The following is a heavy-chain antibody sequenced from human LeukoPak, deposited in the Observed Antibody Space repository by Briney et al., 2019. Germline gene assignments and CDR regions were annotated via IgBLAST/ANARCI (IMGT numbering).Heavy chain of an antibody. D-gene: IGHD1-20*01. CDR3: ARDQSRKLTGEFDY. CDR2: ISAYNGNT. V-gene: IGHV1-18*01. Sequence: ASVKVSCKASGYTFTSYGISWVRQAPGQGLEWMGWISAYNGNTNYAQKLQGRVTITTDTSTSTAYMELRSLRSDDTAVYYCARDQSRKLTGEFDYWGQGTLVTVSS. CDR1: GYTFTSYG. J-gene: IGHJ4*02.